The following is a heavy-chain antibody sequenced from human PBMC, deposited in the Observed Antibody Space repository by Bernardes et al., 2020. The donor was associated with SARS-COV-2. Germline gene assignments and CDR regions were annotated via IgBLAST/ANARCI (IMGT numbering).Heavy chain of an antibody. CDR1: GFTFSSYR. V-gene: IGHV3-23*01. D-gene: IGHD3-3*01. J-gene: IGHJ4*02. CDR2: ISGSGNTT. Sequence: SLRLSCAASGFTFSSYRMSWVRQAPGKGLEWVSGISGSGNTTYYADSVKGRFTISRDNSKNTLFLQMDSLRAEDTAVYYCAKDDDRPLFGAPGFDSWGQGTLVTVSS. CDR3: AKDDDRPLFGAPGFDS.